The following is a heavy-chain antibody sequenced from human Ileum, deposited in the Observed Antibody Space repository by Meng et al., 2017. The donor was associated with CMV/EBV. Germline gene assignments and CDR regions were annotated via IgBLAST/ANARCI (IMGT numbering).Heavy chain of an antibody. CDR1: RYTFTGNY. Sequence: QMWRPGARWQNPGTSVTVSCKASRYTFTGNYIHWVRQAPGQGLEWMGWINPNGGTTNYAQMFRGRVTLTRDTSISTAYMELSRLSSDDTAVYFCARSSITTIPNFDYWGQGTLVTVSS. CDR2: INPNGGTT. V-gene: IGHV1-2*02. CDR3: ARSSITTIPNFDY. J-gene: IGHJ4*02. D-gene: IGHD2-21*01.